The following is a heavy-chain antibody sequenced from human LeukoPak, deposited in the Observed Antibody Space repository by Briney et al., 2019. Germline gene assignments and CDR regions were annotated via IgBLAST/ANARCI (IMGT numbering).Heavy chain of an antibody. CDR3: ARGSGRDGYNAAFYY. J-gene: IGHJ4*02. V-gene: IGHV4-61*02. D-gene: IGHD5-24*01. Sequence: SETLSLTCTVSGGSISSGSYYWSWIRQPAGKGLEWIGRIYTSGSTNYNPSLKSRVTISVDTSKNQFSLKLSSVTAADTAVYYCARGSGRDGYNAAFYYWGQGTLVTVSS. CDR2: IYTSGST. CDR1: GGSISSGSYY.